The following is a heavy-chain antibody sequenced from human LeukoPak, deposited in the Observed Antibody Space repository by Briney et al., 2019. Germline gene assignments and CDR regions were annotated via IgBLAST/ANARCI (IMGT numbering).Heavy chain of an antibody. CDR3: AKDTLEWLIFRRFDY. D-gene: IGHD3-3*01. Sequence: GGSLRLSRAASGFTFSSYAMSWVRQAPGKGLEWVSAISGSGGSTYYADSVKGRFTISRDNSKNTLYLQMNSLRAEDTAVYYCAKDTLEWLIFRRFDYWGQGTLVTVSS. J-gene: IGHJ4*02. V-gene: IGHV3-23*01. CDR2: ISGSGGST. CDR1: GFTFSSYA.